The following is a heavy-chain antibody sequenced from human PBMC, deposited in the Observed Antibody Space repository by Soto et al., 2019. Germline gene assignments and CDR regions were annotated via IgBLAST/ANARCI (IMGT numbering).Heavy chain of an antibody. D-gene: IGHD7-27*01. V-gene: IGHV4-59*08. Sequence: ETLSRTSAVGGAAIRSYYGRWIRQPPGKGLEWIGYIYYSGSTNYNPSLKSRVTISVDTSKNQSSLKLSSVTAADTAVYYCARLWGRLRESTAYWYFAPCGRGTLITGSS. CDR1: GAAIRSYY. J-gene: IGHJ2*01. CDR3: ARLWGRLRESTAYWYFAP. CDR2: IYYSGST.